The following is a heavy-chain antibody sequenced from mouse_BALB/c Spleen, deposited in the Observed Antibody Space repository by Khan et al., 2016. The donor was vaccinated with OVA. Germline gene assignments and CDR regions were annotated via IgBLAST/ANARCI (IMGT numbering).Heavy chain of an antibody. CDR2: INSGSGGT. CDR1: GYAFTNYL. Sequence: QVQLKQSGAELVRPGTSVKVSCKASGYAFTNYLIEWIKQRPGQGLEWIGVINSGSGGTNYNEKFKDKATLTADKSSSTAYMQLSSLTSDDSAVYFWTRPGDDYYGSGLFYAMDYWGQGTSVTVSS. D-gene: IGHD1-1*01. CDR3: TRPGDDYYGSGLFYAMDY. V-gene: IGHV1-54*01. J-gene: IGHJ4*01.